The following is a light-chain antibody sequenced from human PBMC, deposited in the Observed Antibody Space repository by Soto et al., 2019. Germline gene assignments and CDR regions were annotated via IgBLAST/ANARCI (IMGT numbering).Light chain of an antibody. J-gene: IGKJ4*01. Sequence: EIVLTQSPATLSLSPGERATLSCRASQSVSIYLAWYQQKPGQAPRLLIYDASNRASGIPARFRGSGSGTDFTLTISSLEPEDFAVYYCQQRSNWPRLTFGGGTKVEIK. CDR1: QSVSIY. V-gene: IGKV3-11*01. CDR3: QQRSNWPRLT. CDR2: DAS.